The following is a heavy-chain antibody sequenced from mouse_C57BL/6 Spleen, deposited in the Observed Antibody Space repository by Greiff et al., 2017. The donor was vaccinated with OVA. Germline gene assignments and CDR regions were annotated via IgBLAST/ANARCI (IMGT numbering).Heavy chain of an antibody. J-gene: IGHJ3*01. D-gene: IGHD2-1*01. CDR1: GYTFTSYW. CDR3: ARRNGNYEAWFAY. CDR2: IYPSDSET. Sequence: VQLQQPGAELVRPGSSVKLSCKASGYTFTSYWMDWVKQRPGQGLEWIGNIYPSDSETHYNQKFKDKATLTVDKSSSTAYMQLSSLTSEDSAVYYGARRNGNYEAWFAYWGQGTLVTVSA. V-gene: IGHV1-61*01.